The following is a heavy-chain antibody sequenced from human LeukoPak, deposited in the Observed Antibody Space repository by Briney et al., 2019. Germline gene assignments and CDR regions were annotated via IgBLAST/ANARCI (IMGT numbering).Heavy chain of an antibody. Sequence: SETLSLTCTVSGDSIFSTTYYWGWIRQPPGKGLEWIGSIFHSGSTYYNPSLKSRLTISVDTSKNQLSLRLRSVTAADTAVYYCARLYQGKRPPDYWGQGTLVTVSS. D-gene: IGHD6-25*01. CDR1: GDSIFSTTYY. CDR3: ARLYQGKRPPDY. J-gene: IGHJ4*02. V-gene: IGHV4-39*01. CDR2: IFHSGST.